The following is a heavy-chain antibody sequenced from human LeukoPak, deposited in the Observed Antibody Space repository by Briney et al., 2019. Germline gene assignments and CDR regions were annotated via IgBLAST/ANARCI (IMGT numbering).Heavy chain of an antibody. J-gene: IGHJ3*02. V-gene: IGHV1-69*13. CDR3: ARGRGSPGAFDI. CDR2: IIPIFGTA. CDR1: GGTFSSYA. D-gene: IGHD1-26*01. Sequence: ASVKVFCKASGGTFSSYAISWVRQVPGQGLEWMGGIIPIFGTANYAQKFQGRVTITADESTSTAYMELSSLRSEDTAVYYCARGRGSPGAFDIWGQGTMVTVSS.